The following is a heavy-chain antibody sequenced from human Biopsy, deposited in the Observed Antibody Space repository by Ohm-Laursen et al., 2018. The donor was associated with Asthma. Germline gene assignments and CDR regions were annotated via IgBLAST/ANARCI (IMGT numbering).Heavy chain of an antibody. J-gene: IGHJ4*02. V-gene: IGHV3-53*01. CDR3: ARGDSSNWSHYYFDY. CDR2: IYSGGTS. D-gene: IGHD3-22*01. Sequence: SLRLSCAASGFAVSRDYMFWVRQAPGKGLEWVSVIYSGGTSHTADPVRGRFTISRDYSKNPLYLQMHSLRAEDTAVYYCARGDSSNWSHYYFDYWGQGTLVTVSS. CDR1: GFAVSRDY.